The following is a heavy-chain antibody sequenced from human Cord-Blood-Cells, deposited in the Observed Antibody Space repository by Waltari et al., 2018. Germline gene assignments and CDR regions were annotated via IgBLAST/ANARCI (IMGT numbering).Heavy chain of an antibody. J-gene: IGHJ1*01. D-gene: IGHD6-13*01. CDR3: ARCIAAAGTGYFQH. CDR1: GFTFSSYA. V-gene: IGHV3-30*04. Sequence: QVQLVESGGGVVPPGRSLRLSCAASGFTFSSYAMHWVRQAPGKGLEWVAVISYDGSNKYYADSVKGRFTISRDNSKNTLYLQMNSLRAEDTAVYYCARCIAAAGTGYFQHWGQGTLVTVSS. CDR2: ISYDGSNK.